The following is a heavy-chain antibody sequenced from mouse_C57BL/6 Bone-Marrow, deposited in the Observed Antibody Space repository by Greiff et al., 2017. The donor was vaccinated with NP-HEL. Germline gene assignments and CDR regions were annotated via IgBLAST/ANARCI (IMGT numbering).Heavy chain of an antibody. J-gene: IGHJ2*01. Sequence: QVQLQQFGAELARPGASVKLSCKASGYTFTSYGISWVKQRTGQGLEWIGEIYPRSGNTYYNEKFKGKATLTADKSSSTAYMELRSLTSEDSAVYFCARRDYYGSSYPFDYWGQGTTLTVSS. CDR1: GYTFTSYG. V-gene: IGHV1-81*01. CDR3: ARRDYYGSSYPFDY. D-gene: IGHD1-1*01. CDR2: IYPRSGNT.